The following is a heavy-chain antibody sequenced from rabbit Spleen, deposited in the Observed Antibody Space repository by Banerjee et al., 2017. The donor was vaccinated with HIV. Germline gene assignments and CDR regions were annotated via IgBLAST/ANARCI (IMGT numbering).Heavy chain of an antibody. CDR3: ARDTGSSFSSYGMDL. D-gene: IGHD8-1*01. J-gene: IGHJ6*01. V-gene: IGHV1S40*01. CDR2: IYAGGSGNT. Sequence: QSLEESGGDLVKPGASLTLTCTASGLDFSGGSYDSYMCWVRQAPGKGLEWIACIYAGGSGNTYSATWAKGRFTISKASSTTVTLQMTSLTVADTATYFCARDTGSSFSSYGMDLWGQGTLVTVS. CDR1: GLDFSGGSY.